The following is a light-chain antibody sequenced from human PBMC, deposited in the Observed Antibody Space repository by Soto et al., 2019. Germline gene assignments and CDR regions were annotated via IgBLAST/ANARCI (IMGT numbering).Light chain of an antibody. CDR2: GAS. Sequence: EIVLTHSPGTLSLSPCERATLSSSASQSVSSSYLAWYQQKPGQAPRILIYGASSRATGIPDRFSGSGSGPDFTLTISRLAPEDSATYYCQQSYSYPWTFGPGTQV. CDR1: QSVSSSY. CDR3: QQSYSYPWT. J-gene: IGKJ1*01. V-gene: IGKV3-20*01.